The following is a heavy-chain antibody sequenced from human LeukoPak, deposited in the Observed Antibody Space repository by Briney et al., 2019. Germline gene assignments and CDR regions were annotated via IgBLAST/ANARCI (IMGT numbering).Heavy chain of an antibody. CDR2: IHSDGSAT. D-gene: IGHD4/OR15-4a*01. J-gene: IGHJ4*02. Sequence: PGGSLRLSCAASGFTFSNYWMHWVRQAPGKGLVWVSRIHSDGSATYYADSVRGRFTISRDNAKNTLYLQMNSLRAEDTAVYYCARSVFGANSRDLDYWGQGILVTVSS. V-gene: IGHV3-74*01. CDR3: ARSVFGANSRDLDY. CDR1: GFTFSNYW.